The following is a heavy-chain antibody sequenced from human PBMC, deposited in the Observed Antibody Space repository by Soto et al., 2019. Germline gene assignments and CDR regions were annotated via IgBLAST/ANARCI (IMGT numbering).Heavy chain of an antibody. J-gene: IGHJ4*02. V-gene: IGHV1-69*13. CDR3: AREDYGGNYGAPYYFDY. Sequence: ASVKVSCKASGGTFSSYAISWVRQAPGQGLEWMGGIIPIFGTANYAQKFQGRVTVTADESTSTAYMELSSLRSEDTAVYYCAREDYGGNYGAPYYFDYWGQGTLVTVSS. CDR2: IIPIFGTA. CDR1: GGTFSSYA. D-gene: IGHD4-17*01.